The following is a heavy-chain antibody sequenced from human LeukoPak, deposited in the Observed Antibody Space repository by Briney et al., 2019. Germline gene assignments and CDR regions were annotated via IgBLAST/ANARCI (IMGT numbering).Heavy chain of an antibody. V-gene: IGHV1-18*01. CDR1: GYTFMTYG. CDR2: ISTFNGNT. J-gene: IGHJ4*02. Sequence: GASVKVSCKASGYTFMTYGISWARQAPGQGLEWMGWISTFNGNTYYAQNLQGRLTMTTDTSTSTAYMELTNLRSDDTALYYCARDRYEDSSSRVFDYWGQGTLVTVSS. D-gene: IGHD6-6*01. CDR3: ARDRYEDSSSRVFDY.